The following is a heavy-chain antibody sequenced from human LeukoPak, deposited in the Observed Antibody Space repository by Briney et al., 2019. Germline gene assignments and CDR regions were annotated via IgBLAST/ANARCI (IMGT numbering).Heavy chain of an antibody. J-gene: IGHJ4*02. CDR3: ARETLVGTTNYFDY. Sequence: SETLSLTCSVSGGSMNTYYWTWIRKPAGKGLEWIGRVYTSGYTKYNPSLLSRVTMSVDTSKKQLSLMLTSLTAADTAVYFCARETLVGTTNYFDYWGQGALVTVSS. CDR2: VYTSGYT. CDR1: GGSMNTYY. V-gene: IGHV4-4*07. D-gene: IGHD1-14*01.